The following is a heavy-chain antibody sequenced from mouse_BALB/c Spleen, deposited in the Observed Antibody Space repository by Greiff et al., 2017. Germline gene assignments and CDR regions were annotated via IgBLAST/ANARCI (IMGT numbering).Heavy chain of an antibody. CDR2: INSNGGST. V-gene: IGHV5-6-2*01. Sequence: EVMLVESGGGLVKLGGSLKLSCAASGFTFSSYYMSWVRQTPEKRLELVAAINSNGGSTYYPDTVKGRFTISRDNAKNTLYLQMSSLKSEDTALYYCARLGYRYGEDAMDYWGQGTSVTVSS. CDR1: GFTFSSYY. J-gene: IGHJ4*01. CDR3: ARLGYRYGEDAMDY. D-gene: IGHD2-14*01.